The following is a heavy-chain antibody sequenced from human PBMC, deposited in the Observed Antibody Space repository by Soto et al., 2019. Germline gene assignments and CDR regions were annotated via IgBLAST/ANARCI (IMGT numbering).Heavy chain of an antibody. Sequence: GGSLRLSCAASGFTFSIYGMHWVRQAPGKGLEWVAVIWYDGSNKYYADSVKGRFTISRDNSKNTLYLQMNSLRAEDTAVYYCARDSLGSGPFDYWGQGTLVTVSS. CDR3: ARDSLGSGPFDY. CDR2: IWYDGSNK. J-gene: IGHJ4*02. D-gene: IGHD3-10*01. V-gene: IGHV3-33*01. CDR1: GFTFSIYG.